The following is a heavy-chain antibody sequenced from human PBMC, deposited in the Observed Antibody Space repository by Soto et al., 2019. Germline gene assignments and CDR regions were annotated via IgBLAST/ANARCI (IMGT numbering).Heavy chain of an antibody. CDR2: VYSSGNT. J-gene: IGHJ4*02. CDR3: ARDRRGGTRPHYYDSSGYYNPCGR. CDR1: GGSISFYY. Sequence: SETLSLTCTVSGGSISFYYWSWIRQPAGKGLEWIGRVYSSGNTNYNPSLKSRLTMSVDTSNNQFSLKLRSVTAADTAMYYCARDRRGGTRPHYYDSSGYYNPCGRWGQGTLVTVSS. D-gene: IGHD3-22*01. V-gene: IGHV4-4*07.